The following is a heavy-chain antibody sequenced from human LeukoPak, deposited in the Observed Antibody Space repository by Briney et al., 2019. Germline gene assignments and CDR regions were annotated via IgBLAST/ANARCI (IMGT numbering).Heavy chain of an antibody. J-gene: IGHJ4*02. D-gene: IGHD1-26*01. CDR3: AGDRATSYFDY. CDR2: INSDGSNT. V-gene: IGHV3-74*01. CDR1: GFTFSSSW. Sequence: GGSLRPSCAASGFTFSSSWMHWVRQAPGKGLVWVSHINSDGSNTKYAGSVKGRSTISRDNAKNTLSLQMNSLRAEDTAVYYCAGDRATSYFDYWGQGALVTISS.